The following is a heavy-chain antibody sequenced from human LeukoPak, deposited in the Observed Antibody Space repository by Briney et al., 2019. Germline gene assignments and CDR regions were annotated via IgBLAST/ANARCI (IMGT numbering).Heavy chain of an antibody. CDR1: GFTFSSYS. Sequence: GGSLRLSCAASGFTFSSYSMNWVRQAPGKGLEWVSSISSSSSYIYYADSVKGRFTISGDNAKNSLYLQMNSLRAEDTAVYYCARGYSSSWSSLAGYWGQGTLVTVSS. CDR2: ISSSSSYI. CDR3: ARGYSSSWSSLAGY. J-gene: IGHJ4*02. V-gene: IGHV3-21*01. D-gene: IGHD6-13*01.